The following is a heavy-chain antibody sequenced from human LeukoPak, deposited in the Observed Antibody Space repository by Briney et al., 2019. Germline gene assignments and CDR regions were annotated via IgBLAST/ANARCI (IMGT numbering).Heavy chain of an antibody. J-gene: IGHJ5*02. CDR3: ARGGSGSYYKYNWFDP. V-gene: IGHV1-2*02. D-gene: IGHD3-10*01. CDR2: INPNSGGT. Sequence: ASVKVSCKASGYTFTSYGISWVRQAPGQGLEWMGWINPNSGGTNYAQKFQGRVTMTRDTSISTAYMELSRLRSDDTAVYYCARGGSGSYYKYNWFDPWGQGTLVTVSS. CDR1: GYTFTSYG.